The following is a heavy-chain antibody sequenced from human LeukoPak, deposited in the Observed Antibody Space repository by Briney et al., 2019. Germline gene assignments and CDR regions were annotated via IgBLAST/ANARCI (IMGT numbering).Heavy chain of an antibody. CDR1: GYSISSGYY. CDR2: IYYSGSI. CDR3: AREQQRKAFDI. Sequence: SETLSLTCTVFGYSISSGYYWGWIRQPPGKGLEWIGYIYYSGSINYNPSLKSRVTISVDTSKNQFSLKLSSVTAADTAVYYCAREQQRKAFDIWGQGTMVTVSS. J-gene: IGHJ3*02. D-gene: IGHD6-13*01. V-gene: IGHV4-61*01.